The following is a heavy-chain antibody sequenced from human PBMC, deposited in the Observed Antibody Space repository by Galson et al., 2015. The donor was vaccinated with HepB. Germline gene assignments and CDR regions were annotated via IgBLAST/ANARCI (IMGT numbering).Heavy chain of an antibody. D-gene: IGHD5-24*01. CDR3: VKKGSRSGYSYFDY. V-gene: IGHV3-64D*06. Sequence: SLRLSCAASGFTFSSHAMRWVRQAPGKGLEYVSVIDGIGGITYYADSVKDRFTISRDNSKNTLYLQMSSLRADDTAVYYCVKKGSRSGYSYFDYWGQGALVTVSS. CDR1: GFTFSSHA. J-gene: IGHJ4*02. CDR2: IDGIGGIT.